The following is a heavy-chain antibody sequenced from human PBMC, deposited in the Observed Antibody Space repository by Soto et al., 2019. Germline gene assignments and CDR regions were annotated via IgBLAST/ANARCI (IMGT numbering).Heavy chain of an antibody. J-gene: IGHJ4*02. D-gene: IGHD6-19*01. Sequence: QVQLVESGGGVVQPGRSLRLSCAASGFTFSNHGMHWVRQAPGKGLEWVSVISYDSSDKYYADSVKGRFTISRDNSKNTLYLQMNSLRLEDTAVYYCATWGEVAGGIFDYLGQGTLVTVSS. V-gene: IGHV3-30*03. CDR2: ISYDSSDK. CDR3: ATWGEVAGGIFDY. CDR1: GFTFSNHG.